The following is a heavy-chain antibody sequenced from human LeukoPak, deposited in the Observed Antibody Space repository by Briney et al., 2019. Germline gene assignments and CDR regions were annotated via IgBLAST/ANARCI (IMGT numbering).Heavy chain of an antibody. V-gene: IGHV3-48*02. CDR2: IRSTSSTI. CDR3: ARDLNARFDP. D-gene: IGHD2-8*01. CDR1: GFTFSSYN. J-gene: IGHJ5*02. Sequence: GGSLRLSCAASGFTFSSYNMHWVRQAPGKGLEWVSYIRSTSSTIFYADSVKGRFTVSRDNAKNSLYLQMNRLRDEDTAVYYCARDLNARFDPWGQGTLVTVSS.